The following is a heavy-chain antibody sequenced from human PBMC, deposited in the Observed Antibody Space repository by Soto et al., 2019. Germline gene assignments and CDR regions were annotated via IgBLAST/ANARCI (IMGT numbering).Heavy chain of an antibody. CDR1: GFTFGSYA. Sequence: EVQLLESGGGLVQPGGSLRLSCAASGFTFGSYAMTWVRQAPGKGLEWVSAISFGGGSTYYAASVKGRFTISRDNSKNTLYLQMTSQRAEDMAVYCWAPASYRSGMAVAGNSGVQGTMVTVPS. D-gene: IGHD6-19*01. CDR3: APASYRSGMAVAGNS. J-gene: IGHJ5*01. CDR2: ISFGGGST. V-gene: IGHV3-23*01.